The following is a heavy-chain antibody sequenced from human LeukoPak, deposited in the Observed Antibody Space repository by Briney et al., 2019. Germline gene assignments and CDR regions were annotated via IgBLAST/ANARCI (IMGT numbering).Heavy chain of an antibody. V-gene: IGHV3-73*01. CDR1: GFSFSGSA. CDR3: VRNNYDSGFALDI. Sequence: GGSLRLSCAASGFSFSGSAMHWVRQASGKGLEWVGRIRSKGNNYAATYGASVKGRFTIARDDAKNTTYLQMNGLKTEDTAVYYCVRNNYDSGFALDIWGQGTMVTVSS. CDR2: IRSKGNNYAA. D-gene: IGHD3-22*01. J-gene: IGHJ3*02.